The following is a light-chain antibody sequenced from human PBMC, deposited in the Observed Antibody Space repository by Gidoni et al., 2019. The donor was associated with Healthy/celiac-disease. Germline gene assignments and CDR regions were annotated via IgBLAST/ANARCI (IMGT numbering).Light chain of an antibody. J-gene: IGLJ2*01. CDR3: SSYTSSSTRV. CDR2: DVS. Sequence: QSALTQPASVSGSPGQSITISCPGTRSDVGGYNYVSWYQQHPGKAPKLMIYDVSNRPSGVSNRFSGSKSGNTASLTISGLQAEDDADYYCSSYTSSSTRVFGGGTKLTVL. V-gene: IGLV2-14*03. CDR1: RSDVGGYNY.